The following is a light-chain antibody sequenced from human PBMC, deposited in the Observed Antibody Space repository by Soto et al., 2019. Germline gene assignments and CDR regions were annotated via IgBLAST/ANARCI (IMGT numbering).Light chain of an antibody. CDR2: EVS. CDR3: SSYTSSSTLGV. V-gene: IGLV2-14*01. Sequence: LTQPSSLSVSPGQSITIAFTGTSSDVGGYNYVSWYQQHPGKAPKLMIYEVSNRPSGVSNRFSGSKSGNTASLTISGLQAEDEADYYCSSYTSSSTLGVFGTGTKVTVL. CDR1: SSDVGGYNY. J-gene: IGLJ1*01.